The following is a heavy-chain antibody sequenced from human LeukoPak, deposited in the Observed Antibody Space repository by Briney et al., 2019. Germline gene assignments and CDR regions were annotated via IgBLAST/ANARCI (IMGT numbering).Heavy chain of an antibody. J-gene: IGHJ4*02. V-gene: IGHV5-51*01. D-gene: IGHD3-22*01. CDR2: IYPGDADT. CDR3: ARLKKTDFYASSGYYYSDY. CDR1: GYIFTNSW. Sequence: GESLQISCKGSGYIFTNSWIGWVRQMPGKGLEWMGIIYPGDADTRYSTSFQGQVTISADKSISTAYLQWSGLKASDTAMYYCARLKKTDFYASSGYYYSDYWGQGTLVTVSS.